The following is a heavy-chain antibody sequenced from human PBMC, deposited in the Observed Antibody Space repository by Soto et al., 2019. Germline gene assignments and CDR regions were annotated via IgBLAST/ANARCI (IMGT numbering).Heavy chain of an antibody. J-gene: IGHJ6*02. V-gene: IGHV1-2*02. Sequence: ASVKVSCKASGYTFTGYYMHWVRQAPGQGLEWMGWINPNSGGTNYAQKFQGRLTMTRETSTNTVYMELSSLTSEDTAVYYCARDLQGGGGEGTYNYYYGMDVWGQGTTVTV. D-gene: IGHD3-10*01. CDR2: INPNSGGT. CDR1: GYTFTGYY. CDR3: ARDLQGGGGEGTYNYYYGMDV.